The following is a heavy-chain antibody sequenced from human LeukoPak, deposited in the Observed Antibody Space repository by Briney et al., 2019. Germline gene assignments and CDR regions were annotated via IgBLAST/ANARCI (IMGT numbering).Heavy chain of an antibody. CDR1: GGTFSSYA. Sequence: SVKVSCKASGGTFSSYAISWVRQAPGQGLEWMGGIIPIFGTANYAQKFQGRVTITADESTSTAYRELSSLRSEDTAVYDCARERECEYSGYVFDYWGQGTLVTVST. CDR3: ARERECEYSGYVFDY. CDR2: IIPIFGTA. V-gene: IGHV1-69*01. D-gene: IGHD5-12*01. J-gene: IGHJ4*02.